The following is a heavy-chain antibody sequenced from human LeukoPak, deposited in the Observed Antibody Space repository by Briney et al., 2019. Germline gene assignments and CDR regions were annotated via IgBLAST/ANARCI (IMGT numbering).Heavy chain of an antibody. Sequence: PGGSLRLSCAAAGFTFSHYGMHWVRQAPGKGREWVAVIRSDGTNQYYADSVKARFTISRDDSGNTVYLQMNSLRPEDTGVYSCAKDAQRGCDYSNSLEYWGQGTPVTVST. CDR2: IRSDGTNQ. CDR1: GFTFSHYG. D-gene: IGHD4-11*01. J-gene: IGHJ4*02. V-gene: IGHV3-33*06. CDR3: AKDAQRGCDYSNSLEY.